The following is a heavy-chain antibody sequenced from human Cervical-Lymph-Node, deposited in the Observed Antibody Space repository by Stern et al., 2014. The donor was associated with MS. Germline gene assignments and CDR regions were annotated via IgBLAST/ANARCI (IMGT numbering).Heavy chain of an antibody. J-gene: IGHJ5*02. V-gene: IGHV1-8*01. CDR1: GYTFTTFD. CDR3: VRSGHSYRRWFDP. CDR2: MSPNSGKT. D-gene: IGHD3-10*01. Sequence: QVQLGQSGAEVKKPGDSVKVSCKASGYTFTTFDINWVRQAPGQGIEWMGWMSPNSGKTGSAQKFQGRVTMTRNTSLSTAYMELSGLRSEDTAVYYCVRSGHSYRRWFDPWGQGTLVTVSS.